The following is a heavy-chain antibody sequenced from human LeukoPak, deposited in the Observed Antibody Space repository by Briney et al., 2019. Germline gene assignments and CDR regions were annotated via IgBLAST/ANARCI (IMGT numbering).Heavy chain of an antibody. CDR2: ISSSSSYI. CDR1: GFTLSSYS. J-gene: IGHJ3*02. V-gene: IGHV3-21*04. CDR3: AIGLNYYDSSGSRGNGAFDI. D-gene: IGHD3-22*01. Sequence: GGSLRLSCAASGFTLSSYSMNWVRQAPGKGLEWVSSISSSSSYIYYADSVKGRFTISRDNAKNSLYLQMNSLRAEDTAVYYCAIGLNYYDSSGSRGNGAFDIWGQGTMVTVSS.